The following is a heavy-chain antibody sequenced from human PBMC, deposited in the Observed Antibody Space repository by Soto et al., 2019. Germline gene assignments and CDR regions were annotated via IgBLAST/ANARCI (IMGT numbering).Heavy chain of an antibody. J-gene: IGHJ3*02. V-gene: IGHV3-30*18. CDR2: ISYDGTNK. Sequence: PGRSLRVSCAASGFTFRSFGMHWIRQAPGKGLEWVALISYDGTNKYYADSVRGRFTISRDNSKNTLYLEMNTLRVEDTAVYYCAKVLPATGIEGGGDAFDIWGQGTMVTVSS. D-gene: IGHD1-26*01. CDR1: GFTFRSFG. CDR3: AKVLPATGIEGGGDAFDI.